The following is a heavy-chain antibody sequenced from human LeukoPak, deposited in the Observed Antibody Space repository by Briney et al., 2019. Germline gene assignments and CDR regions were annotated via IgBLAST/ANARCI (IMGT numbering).Heavy chain of an antibody. CDR1: GYTSTGYY. V-gene: IGHV1-2*02. CDR2: INPNSGGT. J-gene: IGHJ4*02. D-gene: IGHD3-10*01. Sequence: ASVKVSCKASGYTSTGYYLHWVRQAPGQGLEWMGWINPNSGGTNYAQKFQGRVTMTRDTSISTAYMELSRLRSDDTAVYYCARVAYYGSGSYFSFWGQGTLVTVSS. CDR3: ARVAYYGSGSYFSF.